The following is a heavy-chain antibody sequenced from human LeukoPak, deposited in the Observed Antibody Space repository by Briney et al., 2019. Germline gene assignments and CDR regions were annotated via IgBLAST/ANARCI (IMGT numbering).Heavy chain of an antibody. J-gene: IGHJ5*02. Sequence: PSETLSLTCTASGGSISSGGYYWSWIRQHPGKGLEWIGYIYYSGSTYYNPSLKSRVTISVDTSKNQFSLKLSSVTAADTAVYYCARDLRGWSNNWFDPWGQGTLVTVSS. V-gene: IGHV4-31*03. CDR3: ARDLRGWSNNWFDP. D-gene: IGHD6-19*01. CDR2: IYYSGST. CDR1: GGSISSGGYY.